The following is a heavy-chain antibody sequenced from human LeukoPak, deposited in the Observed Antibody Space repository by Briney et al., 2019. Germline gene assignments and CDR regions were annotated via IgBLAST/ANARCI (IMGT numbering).Heavy chain of an antibody. CDR2: IYYSGST. J-gene: IGHJ5*02. CDR3: ARADDPDWFDP. CDR1: GGSISSYY. Sequence: PSETLSLTCTVSGGSISSYYWSWIRQPPGKGLEWIGYIYYSGSTNYNPSLKSRVTISVDTSKNQFSLKLSSVTAADTAVYYCARADDPDWFDPWGQGTLVTVSS. D-gene: IGHD3-3*01. V-gene: IGHV4-59*01.